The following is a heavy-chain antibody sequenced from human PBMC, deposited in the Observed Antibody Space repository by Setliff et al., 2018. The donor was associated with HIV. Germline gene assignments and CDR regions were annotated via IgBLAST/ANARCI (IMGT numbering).Heavy chain of an antibody. CDR2: ISATGST. CDR1: GGSISSGGYF. Sequence: ASETLSLTCTVSGGSISSGGYFWSWIRQHPGKGLEWIGHISATGSTNYNPSLKSRVTMTRDTSTSTVYMELSSLRSEDTAVYYCARFLDHDYGDYRTYYFDFWGQGTLVTVSS. CDR3: ARFLDHDYGDYRTYYFDF. V-gene: IGHV4-61*08. D-gene: IGHD4-17*01. J-gene: IGHJ4*02.